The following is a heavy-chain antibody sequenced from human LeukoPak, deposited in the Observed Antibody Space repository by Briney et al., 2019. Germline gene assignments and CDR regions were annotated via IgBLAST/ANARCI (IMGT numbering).Heavy chain of an antibody. CDR1: GFTLSNYW. J-gene: IGHJ4*02. V-gene: IGHV3-7*03. Sequence: GGSLRLSCAASGFTLSNYWMSWVRQASGKGLDWVANIKQDGSENYYVDSVKGRLTISRDNAKNSLYLQMDSLRAEDTAVYYCARSRYCTNGICSYFDYWGQGTLVTVSS. CDR2: IKQDGSEN. D-gene: IGHD2-8*01. CDR3: ARSRYCTNGICSYFDY.